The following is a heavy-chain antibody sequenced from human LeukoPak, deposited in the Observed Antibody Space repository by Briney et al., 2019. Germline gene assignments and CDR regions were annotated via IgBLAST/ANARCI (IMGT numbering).Heavy chain of an antibody. D-gene: IGHD1-1*01. CDR1: GYTFTSYY. Sequence: GASVKVSCKASGYTFTSYYIHWVRHAPGQGLEWMGMINPSRGSTSYAQKFQGGLTMTRDTSTSTVYMELSSLRSEDTAVYYCTRGVQLERRYYNWFDPWGQGTLVTVSS. CDR2: INPSRGST. V-gene: IGHV1-46*01. J-gene: IGHJ5*02. CDR3: TRGVQLERRYYNWFDP.